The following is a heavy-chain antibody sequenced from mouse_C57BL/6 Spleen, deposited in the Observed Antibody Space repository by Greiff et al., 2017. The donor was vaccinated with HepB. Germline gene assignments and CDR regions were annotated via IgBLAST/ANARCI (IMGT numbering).Heavy chain of an antibody. Sequence: VQLQQSGAELVRPGASVKLSCTASGFNIKDDYMHWVKQRPEQGLEWIGWIDPENGDTEYASKFQGKATITADTSSNTAYLQLSSLTSEDTAVYYCTTMGDGYSDDWGQGTTLTVSS. J-gene: IGHJ2*01. V-gene: IGHV14-4*01. CDR2: IDPENGDT. CDR3: TTMGDGYSDD. CDR1: GFNIKDDY. D-gene: IGHD2-3*01.